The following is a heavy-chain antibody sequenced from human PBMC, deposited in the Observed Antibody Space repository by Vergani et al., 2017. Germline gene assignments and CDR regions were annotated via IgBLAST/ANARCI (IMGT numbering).Heavy chain of an antibody. CDR2: IYPGDSDT. Sequence: EVQLVQSGAEVKKPGESLKISCKGSGYNFTSYWIGWVRQMPGKGLEWMGIIYPGDSDTRYSPSFQGQVTISADKSISTAYLQWSSLKASDTAMYYCARQISGYSSTLGGGYYFDYWGQGTLVTVSS. CDR1: GYNFTSYW. V-gene: IGHV5-51*01. D-gene: IGHD6-13*01. J-gene: IGHJ4*02. CDR3: ARQISGYSSTLGGGYYFDY.